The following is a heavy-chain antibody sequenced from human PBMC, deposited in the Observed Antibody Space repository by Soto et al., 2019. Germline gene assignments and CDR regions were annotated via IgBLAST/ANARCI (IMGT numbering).Heavy chain of an antibody. CDR1: GGSISSYY. D-gene: IGHD6-19*01. CDR2: IYYSGGT. Sequence: SETLSLTCTVSGGSISSYYWSWIRQPPGKGLEWIGYIYYSGGTNYNPSLKSRVTISVDTSKNQFSLKLSSVTAADTAVYYCARVAVAGIPPSEFYGMDVWGQGTTVTVSS. J-gene: IGHJ6*02. CDR3: ARVAVAGIPPSEFYGMDV. V-gene: IGHV4-59*01.